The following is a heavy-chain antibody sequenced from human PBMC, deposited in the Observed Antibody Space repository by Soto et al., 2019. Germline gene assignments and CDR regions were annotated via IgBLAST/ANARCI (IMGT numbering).Heavy chain of an antibody. CDR1: GFTFRSYA. CDR3: ARGDREDIAVVIGVRPAEYGVDV. CDR2: ISHDGSNK. Sequence: GGSLRLSCAASGFTFRSYAMHWVRQAPGKGLECVAVISHDGSNKFYRDYVKGRFTISRDNSKNTLYLQINSLRYEDTAVYYCARGDREDIAVVIGVRPAEYGVDVWGQGATVTVS. V-gene: IGHV3-30-3*01. D-gene: IGHD2-15*01. J-gene: IGHJ6*02.